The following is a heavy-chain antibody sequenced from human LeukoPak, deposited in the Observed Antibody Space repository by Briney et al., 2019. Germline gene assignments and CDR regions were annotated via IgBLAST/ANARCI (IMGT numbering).Heavy chain of an antibody. CDR2: ISSSGSTI. J-gene: IGHJ6*03. Sequence: GGSLRLSCAASGFTFSDYHMSWIRQAPGKGLEWVSYISSSGSTIYYADSVKGRFTISRDNAKNSLYLQMNSLRAEDTAVYYCARDPGIPGYYYFYMDVWGKGTTVTVSS. CDR3: ARDPGIPGYYYFYMDV. V-gene: IGHV3-11*04. D-gene: IGHD2-21*01. CDR1: GFTFSDYH.